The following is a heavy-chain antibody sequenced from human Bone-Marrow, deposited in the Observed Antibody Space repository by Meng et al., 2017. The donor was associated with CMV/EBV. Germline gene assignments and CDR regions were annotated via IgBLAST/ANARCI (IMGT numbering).Heavy chain of an antibody. D-gene: IGHD3-22*01. CDR2: VQDTGNT. Sequence: GSLRLSCTVSGASINDHYLTWIRQPPGKGLEWIGYVQDTGNTNHNPSLKSRVTMSVDTSKNQFSLMLRFVTAADTAVYFCAREQWFIHYFENWGQGRLVTVSS. CDR3: AREQWFIHYFEN. V-gene: IGHV4-59*11. J-gene: IGHJ4*02. CDR1: GASINDHY.